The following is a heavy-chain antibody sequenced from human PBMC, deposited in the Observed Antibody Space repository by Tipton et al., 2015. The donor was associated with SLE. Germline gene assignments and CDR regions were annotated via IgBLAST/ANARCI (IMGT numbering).Heavy chain of an antibody. D-gene: IGHD1/OR15-1a*01. J-gene: IGHJ5*01. CDR2: VFHSGST. CDR1: GYSISNNYY. V-gene: IGHV4-38-2*02. Sequence: TLSLTCTVSGYSISNNYYWGWIRQPPGKGLEWIGYVFHSGSTYYNPSLKSRVTISVDTSKNQFSLKLNSVTAADTAVYYCATEHFDFWGQGTLVTVSS. CDR3: ATEHFDF.